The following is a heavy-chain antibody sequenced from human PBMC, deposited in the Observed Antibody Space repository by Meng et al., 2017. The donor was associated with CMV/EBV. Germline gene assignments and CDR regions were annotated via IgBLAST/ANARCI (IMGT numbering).Heavy chain of an antibody. CDR1: GFPFSSYS. D-gene: IGHD3-3*01. Sequence: GESLKISCAASGFPFSSYSMNWVRQAPGTGLEWVSSISSRSSYIYYADSVKGRFTISRDNAKNSLYLQMNSVRAEDTAVYYCARDNDFWSGYYRYYYYYYGMDVWGQGTTVTVSS. CDR3: ARDNDFWSGYYRYYYYYYGMDV. CDR2: ISSRSSYI. V-gene: IGHV3-21*01. J-gene: IGHJ6*02.